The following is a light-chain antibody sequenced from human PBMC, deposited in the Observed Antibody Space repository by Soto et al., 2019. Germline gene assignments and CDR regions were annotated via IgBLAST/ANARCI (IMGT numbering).Light chain of an antibody. CDR1: SSDVGGYNY. CDR2: EVS. J-gene: IGLJ1*01. CDR3: SPYTSSSTPYV. V-gene: IGLV2-14*01. Sequence: QSALTQPASVSGSPGQSITISCTGTSSDVGGYNYVSWYQQHPGKAPKLMICEVSNRPSGVSNRFSGSKSGNTASLTISGLQAEDEADYYCSPYTSSSTPYVFGTGTKLTVL.